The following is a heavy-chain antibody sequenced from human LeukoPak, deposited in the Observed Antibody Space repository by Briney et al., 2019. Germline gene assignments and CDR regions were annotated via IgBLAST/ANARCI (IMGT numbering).Heavy chain of an antibody. CDR1: GFTFSSYW. J-gene: IGHJ4*02. Sequence: SGGSLRLSCAASGFTFSSYWMSWVRQAPGKGLEWVSYISSSSSTIYYADSVKGRFTISRDNAKNSLYLQMNSLRAEDTAVYYCASEFDYYDSSGRNGGYWGQGTLVTVSS. D-gene: IGHD3-22*01. CDR2: ISSSSSTI. V-gene: IGHV3-48*01. CDR3: ASEFDYYDSSGRNGGY.